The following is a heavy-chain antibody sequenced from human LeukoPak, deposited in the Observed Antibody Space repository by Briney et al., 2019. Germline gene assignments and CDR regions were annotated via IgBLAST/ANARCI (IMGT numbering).Heavy chain of an antibody. CDR2: IYYSGST. V-gene: IGHV4-59*01. J-gene: IGHJ4*02. CDR1: SGSISSYY. Sequence: SETLSLTCTVSSGSISSYYWSWIRQPPGKGLEWIGYIYYSGSTNYNPSLKSRVTISVDTSKNQFSLKLSSVTAAYTAVYYCARGVEYSSSSGLGYWGQGTLVTVSS. CDR3: ARGVEYSSSSGLGY. D-gene: IGHD6-6*01.